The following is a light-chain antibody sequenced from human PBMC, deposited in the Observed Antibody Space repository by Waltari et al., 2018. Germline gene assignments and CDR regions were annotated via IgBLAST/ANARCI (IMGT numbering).Light chain of an antibody. CDR3: QQSYSSPFT. CDR2: SAS. Sequence: DIQLTQSPSSLSASVGDRVTLTCRASQSIASYLNWYQQKPGKAPKFLIYSASSLQSGVPSRFSGSRSGTDFTLTISSLQPEDFAVYYCQQSYSSPFTFGPGTRVDIK. V-gene: IGKV1-39*01. CDR1: QSIASY. J-gene: IGKJ3*01.